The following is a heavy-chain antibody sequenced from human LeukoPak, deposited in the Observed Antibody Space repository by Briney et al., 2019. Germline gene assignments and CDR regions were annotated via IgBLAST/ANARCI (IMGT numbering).Heavy chain of an antibody. CDR3: ARDYYYGSGSYYLLGAIDY. CDR1: VFTFSSYA. CDR2: ISYDGSNK. V-gene: IGHV3-30*04. J-gene: IGHJ4*02. D-gene: IGHD3-10*01. Sequence: GGSLRLSRAASVFTFSSYAMHWVRQAPGKGLEWVAVISYDGSNKYYADSVKGRFTISRDNFKNTLYLQMNSLRAEDTAVYYCARDYYYGSGSYYLLGAIDYWGQGTLVTVSS.